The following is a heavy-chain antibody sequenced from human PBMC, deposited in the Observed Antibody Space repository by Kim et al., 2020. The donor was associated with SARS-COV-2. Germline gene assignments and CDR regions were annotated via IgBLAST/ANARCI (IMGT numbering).Heavy chain of an antibody. V-gene: IGHV1-24*01. CDR2: FDPEDGET. J-gene: IGHJ6*02. D-gene: IGHD3-10*01. CDR1: GYTLTELS. Sequence: ASVKVSCKVSGYTLTELSMHWVRQAPGKGLEWMGGFDPEDGETIYAQKFQGRVTMTEDTSTDTAYMELSSLRSEDTAVYYCATVGITMVRGVRPDYYYGMDVWGQGTTVTVSS. CDR3: ATVGITMVRGVRPDYYYGMDV.